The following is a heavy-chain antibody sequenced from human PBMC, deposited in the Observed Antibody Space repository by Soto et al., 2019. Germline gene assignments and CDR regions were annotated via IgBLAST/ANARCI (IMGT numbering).Heavy chain of an antibody. Sequence: RGESLKISCKGSGDTFSSNSIVWVRQRPGKGLEWMGIIYFDDSDTRYSPSFQGQVTISADKSLNTAYLQWSSLKASDTAMYYCARGTSWYNWFDPWGQGTPVTVSS. D-gene: IGHD6-13*01. CDR3: ARGTSWYNWFDP. V-gene: IGHV5-51*01. CDR1: GDTFSSNS. J-gene: IGHJ5*02. CDR2: IYFDDSDT.